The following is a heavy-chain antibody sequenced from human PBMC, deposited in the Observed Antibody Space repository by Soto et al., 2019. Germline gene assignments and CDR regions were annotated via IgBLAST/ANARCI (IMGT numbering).Heavy chain of an antibody. V-gene: IGHV1-69*08. CDR2: IIPIFGIP. D-gene: IGHD2-2*01. CDR1: GGTFSRYS. CDR3: AREDRDRETGLVPAAIDGMDV. J-gene: IGHJ6*02. Sequence: QVQLVQSGAEVKKPGSSVKVSCKASGGTFSRYSITWVRQAPGHGLEWIGRIIPIFGIPSYAQKFQGRVTITADDSTSTAYMELSSLRSDDTAVYYCAREDRDRETGLVPAAIDGMDVWGQGTTVTVSS.